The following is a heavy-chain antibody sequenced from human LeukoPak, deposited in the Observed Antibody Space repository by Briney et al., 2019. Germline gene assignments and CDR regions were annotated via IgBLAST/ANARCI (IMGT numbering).Heavy chain of an antibody. Sequence: SETLSLTCTVSGGSISSSSYYWGWIPQPPGKGLEWIGSIYYSGSTYYNPSLKSRVTISVDTSKNQFSLKLSSVTAADTAVYYCARQRISTVTTQDYFDYWGQGTLVTVSS. D-gene: IGHD4-17*01. CDR2: IYYSGST. CDR1: GGSISSSSYY. V-gene: IGHV4-39*01. CDR3: ARQRISTVTTQDYFDY. J-gene: IGHJ4*02.